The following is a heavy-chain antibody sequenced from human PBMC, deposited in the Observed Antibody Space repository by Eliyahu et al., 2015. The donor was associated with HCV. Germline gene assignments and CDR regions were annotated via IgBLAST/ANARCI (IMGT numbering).Heavy chain of an antibody. J-gene: IGHJ4*02. CDR3: GTNNGQCVGCLLY. Sequence: EVQLVQSGAEVKRPGESLKISCNVSGHTFVTYWIGWVRQMPGKGLEWMGRIWPADSETRYSPSFEGQVTMSVDKSLNTAYLELNNLKASDSATYFCGTNNGQCVGCLLYWGQGTLVTVSS. CDR2: IWPADSET. CDR1: GHTFVTYW. V-gene: IGHV5-51*01. D-gene: IGHD1/OR15-1a*01.